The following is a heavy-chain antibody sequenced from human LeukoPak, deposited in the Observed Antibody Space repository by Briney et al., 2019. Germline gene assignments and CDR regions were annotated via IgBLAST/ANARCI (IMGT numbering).Heavy chain of an antibody. V-gene: IGHV3-23*01. D-gene: IGHD6-19*01. CDR2: IRGSRRIT. Sequence: GGSLRLSCAASGFTPSSYAMSWVRPPPRKGLEWVSAIRGSRRITYYAASVKGRSNIHRDNSKDALYLQMNSLRAEDTGVYYCARTQYSSGWYNWFDPWGQGTLVTVSS. CDR1: GFTPSSYA. CDR3: ARTQYSSGWYNWFDP. J-gene: IGHJ5*02.